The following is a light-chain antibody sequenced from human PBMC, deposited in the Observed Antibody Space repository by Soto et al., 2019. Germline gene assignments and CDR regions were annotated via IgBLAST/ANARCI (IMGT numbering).Light chain of an antibody. CDR1: SSDVGGYKF. J-gene: IGLJ1*01. CDR2: DVS. CDR3: SSYTSSSTLYV. Sequence: QSALTQPASVSGSPGQSITISCTGTSSDVGGYKFVSWYQQHPGKVPKLMIYDVSNRPSGVSNRFSGSKSGNTASLTISGLQAEDEADYYCSSYTSSSTLYVFGTGTKLTVL. V-gene: IGLV2-14*01.